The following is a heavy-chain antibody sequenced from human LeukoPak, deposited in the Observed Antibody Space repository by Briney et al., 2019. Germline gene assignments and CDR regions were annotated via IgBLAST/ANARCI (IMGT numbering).Heavy chain of an antibody. J-gene: IGHJ6*03. V-gene: IGHV3-21*01. D-gene: IGHD5-12*01. CDR2: ISSSSSYI. CDR1: GFTFSSYS. Sequence: GGSLRPSCAASGFTFSSYSMNWVRQAPGKGLEWVSSISSSSSYIYYADSVKGRFTISRDNAKNSLYLQMNSLRAEDTAVYYCARDQEGVDIVATTVYYYYYTDVWGKGTTVTVSS. CDR3: ARDQEGVDIVATTVYYYYYTDV.